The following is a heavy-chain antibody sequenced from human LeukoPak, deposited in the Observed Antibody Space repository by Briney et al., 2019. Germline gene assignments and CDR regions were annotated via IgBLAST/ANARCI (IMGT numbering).Heavy chain of an antibody. J-gene: IGHJ4*02. CDR3: ARVSSSWPHYYFDY. V-gene: IGHV4-39*07. CDR2: IYYSGST. CDR1: GGSISSSSYY. D-gene: IGHD6-13*01. Sequence: SETLSLTCTVSGGSISSSSYYWAWIRQPPGKGLEWIGNIYYSGSTYYNPSLKSPVTISVDTSKNQFSLKLSSVTAADTAVFYCARVSSSWPHYYFDYWGQGTLVTVSS.